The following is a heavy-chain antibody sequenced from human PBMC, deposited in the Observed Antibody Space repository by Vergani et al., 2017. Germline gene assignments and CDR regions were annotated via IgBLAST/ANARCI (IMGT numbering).Heavy chain of an antibody. J-gene: IGHJ5*02. CDR1: GFSFSTYG. CDR3: GKTQGTVVGTWWFDP. CDR2: TRPHEDGA. D-gene: IGHD1-7*01. Sequence: QEQLVESGGGQVQPGRSLRLSCVGSGFSFSTYGMHWVRQAPGKGLESVTFTRPHEDGAFYSASVRGRFTVSRDNSKNTLYLEMNRLNVDDTAIYYCGKTQGTVVGTWWFDPWGQGTPVTVSS. V-gene: IGHV3-30*02.